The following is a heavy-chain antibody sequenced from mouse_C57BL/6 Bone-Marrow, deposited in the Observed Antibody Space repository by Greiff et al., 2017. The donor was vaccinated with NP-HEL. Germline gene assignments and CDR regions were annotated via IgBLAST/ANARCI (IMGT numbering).Heavy chain of an antibody. CDR3: ARAYGNYLDY. CDR2: ISYAGSN. CDR1: GYSFTRGYY. D-gene: IGHD2-10*02. V-gene: IGHV3-6*01. Sequence: ESGPGLVKPSQSLSLTCSVSGYSFTRGYYWNWIRRFPGNQLEWVGSISYAGSNTYSPSLKNRISITLDTSKNQFFLKLNSVTAEDTATYYCARAYGNYLDYWGQGTTLTVSS. J-gene: IGHJ2*01.